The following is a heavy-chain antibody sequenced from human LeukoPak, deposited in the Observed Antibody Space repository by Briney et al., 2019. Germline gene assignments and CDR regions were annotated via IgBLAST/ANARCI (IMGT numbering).Heavy chain of an antibody. J-gene: IGHJ4*02. CDR2: IYHSGST. CDR3: ARVRGRYYFDY. D-gene: IGHD3-10*01. V-gene: IGHV4-30-2*01. CDR1: GGSISSGGYS. Sequence: PSETLSLTCAVSGGSISSGGYSWSWIRQPPGKGLEWIGYIYHSGSTYYNPSLKSRVTISVDSSKNQFSLKLSSVTAADTAVYYCARVRGRYYFDYWGQGTLVTVSS.